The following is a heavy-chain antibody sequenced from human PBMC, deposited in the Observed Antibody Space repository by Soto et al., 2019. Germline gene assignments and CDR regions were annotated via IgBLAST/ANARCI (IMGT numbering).Heavy chain of an antibody. CDR2: ISSSLGPT. V-gene: IGHV3-11*03. CDR3: AANWNFGLNF. J-gene: IGHJ4*02. Sequence: PGGSLRLSCAGSGFDFSDFHISWVRQAPGKGLEWISSISSSLGPTDYADSVKGRFTISRDNAKSTVFLEMSDLRSDDTAVYYFAANWNFGLNFWGQGTLVTVSP. D-gene: IGHD1-1*01. CDR1: GFDFSDFH.